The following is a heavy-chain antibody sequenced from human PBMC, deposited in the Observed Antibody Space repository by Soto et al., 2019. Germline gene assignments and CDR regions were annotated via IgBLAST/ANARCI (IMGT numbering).Heavy chain of an antibody. V-gene: IGHV4-34*01. D-gene: IGHD5-12*01. J-gene: IGHJ4*02. CDR3: ARVGSGFDY. CDR2: INHGGST. Sequence: PSETLSLTCAVYGGSFSAYYWSWIRQPPGKGLEWIGEINHGGSTNYSPSLKSRVTMSLDTSQDQFSLRLTSVTAADTAVYYCARVGSGFDYWGQGTLVT. CDR1: GGSFSAYY.